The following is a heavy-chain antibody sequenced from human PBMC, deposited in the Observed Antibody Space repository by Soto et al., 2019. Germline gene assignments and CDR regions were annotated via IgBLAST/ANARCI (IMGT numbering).Heavy chain of an antibody. CDR2: IYYSGST. CDR1: GGSISSYY. Sequence: SETLSLTCTVSGGSISSYYWSWIRQPPGKGLEWIGYIYYSGSTNYNPSLKSRVTTSVDTSKNQFSLKLSSVTAADTAVYYCARDQGNWFDPWGQGTLVTVSS. CDR3: ARDQGNWFDP. J-gene: IGHJ5*02. V-gene: IGHV4-59*01.